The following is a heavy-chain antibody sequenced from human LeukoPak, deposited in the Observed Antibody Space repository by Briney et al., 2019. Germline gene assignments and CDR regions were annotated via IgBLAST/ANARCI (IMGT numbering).Heavy chain of an antibody. CDR1: GDSIVSGSYY. D-gene: IGHD3-22*01. Sequence: SETLSLTCSVSGDSIVSGSYYWGWIRQPPGKGLEWIGSVHYRGSAYYNPSLLKNRVTISVDTSKNRFSLTLSSVTAADTAVFYCARSSSSSIDSWFDPWGQGILVTVSS. CDR2: VHYRGSA. V-gene: IGHV4-39*02. CDR3: ARSSSSSIDSWFDP. J-gene: IGHJ5*02.